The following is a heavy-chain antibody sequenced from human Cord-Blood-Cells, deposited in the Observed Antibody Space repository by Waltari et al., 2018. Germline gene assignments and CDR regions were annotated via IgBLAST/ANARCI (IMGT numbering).Heavy chain of an antibody. Sequence: QLQLQESGPGLVKPSETLSLTCTVSGGSISSSSYYWGLTRQPPGQGPGWIGSIYYSGGTYYNPSLKSRVTISVDTSKNQFSLKLSSVTAADTAVYYCARETGYCSSTSCYRGAFDIWGQGTMVTVSS. CDR1: GGSISSSSYY. J-gene: IGHJ3*02. CDR3: ARETGYCSSTSCYRGAFDI. D-gene: IGHD2-2*02. V-gene: IGHV4-39*02. CDR2: IYYSGGT.